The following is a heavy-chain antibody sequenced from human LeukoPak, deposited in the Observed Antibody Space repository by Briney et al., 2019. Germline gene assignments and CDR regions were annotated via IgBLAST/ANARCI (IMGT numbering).Heavy chain of an antibody. CDR1: GGTFSSYA. J-gene: IGHJ4*02. Sequence: ASVKVSCKASGGTFSSYAISWVRQAPGQGLEWMGRIIPILGIANYAQKFQGRVTITADKSTSTAYMELSSLRSEDTAVYYCARAFLESYYFDYWGQGTLVTVSS. D-gene: IGHD3-3*02. CDR3: ARAFLESYYFDY. CDR2: IIPILGIA. V-gene: IGHV1-69*04.